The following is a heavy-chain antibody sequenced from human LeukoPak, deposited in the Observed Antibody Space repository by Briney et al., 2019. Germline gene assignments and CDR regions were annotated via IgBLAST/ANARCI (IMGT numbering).Heavy chain of an antibody. CDR3: ARFARITMVRGVSALDY. D-gene: IGHD3-10*01. CDR1: GFTFSSYS. J-gene: IGHJ4*02. CDR2: ISSSSSTI. V-gene: IGHV3-48*01. Sequence: GGSLRLSCAASGFTFSSYSMNWVRQAPGKGLEWVSYISSSSSTIYYADSVKGRFTISRDNAKNTLYLQMNSLRAEDTAVYYCARFARITMVRGVSALDYWGQGTLVTVSS.